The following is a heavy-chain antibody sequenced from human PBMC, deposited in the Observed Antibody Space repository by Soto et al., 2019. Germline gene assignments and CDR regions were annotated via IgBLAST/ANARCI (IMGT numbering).Heavy chain of an antibody. CDR2: ISYDGSKE. Sequence: QVQLVESGGGVVQPGRSLRLSCAASGFSFSSYAIHWVRQAPGKGLEWVAVISYDGSKEYYADSVKGRFTISRDNSKNTLYLQMNSLRAEDTAVYYCARDPGKDSVYFDYWCQGTLVTVSS. J-gene: IGHJ4*02. D-gene: IGHD1-1*01. V-gene: IGHV3-30-3*01. CDR3: ARDPGKDSVYFDY. CDR1: GFSFSSYA.